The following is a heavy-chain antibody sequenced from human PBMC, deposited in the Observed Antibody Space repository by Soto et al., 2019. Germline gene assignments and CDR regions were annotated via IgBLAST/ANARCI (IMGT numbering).Heavy chain of an antibody. CDR1: GYTFTKYG. D-gene: IGHD3-16*01. CDR3: AREMAGLGGEYDY. J-gene: IGHJ4*02. Sequence: QVQLVQSGAEVKNPGASVKVSCKTSGYTFTKYGVGWVRQATGQGLEWMGWISGSSGNANYAEKVQGRITLTTDTSTSTAYIELRSLRSDDTAVYYCAREMAGLGGEYDYWGQGTLVTVSS. CDR2: ISGSSGNA. V-gene: IGHV1-18*01.